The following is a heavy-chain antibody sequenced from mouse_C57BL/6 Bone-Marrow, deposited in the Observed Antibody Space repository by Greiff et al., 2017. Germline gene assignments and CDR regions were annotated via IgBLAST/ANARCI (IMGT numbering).Heavy chain of an antibody. V-gene: IGHV14-4*01. CDR2: IDPENGDT. Sequence: EVQLQQSGAELVRPGASVKLSCTASGFNITDDYMHWVKQRPEQGLEWIGWIDPENGDTEYASKFQGKATMTADTSSNTAYLQHSSLTSEDTAVYYCTTPFDYDWGGLYAMDYWGQGTSVTVSS. CDR3: TTPFDYDWGGLYAMDY. J-gene: IGHJ4*01. CDR1: GFNITDDY. D-gene: IGHD2-4*01.